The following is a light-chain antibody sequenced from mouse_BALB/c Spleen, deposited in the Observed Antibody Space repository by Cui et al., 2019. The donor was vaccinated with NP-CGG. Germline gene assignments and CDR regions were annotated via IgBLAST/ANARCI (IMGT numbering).Light chain of an antibody. CDR1: TGAVTTSNY. CDR3: ALWYSNHWV. CDR2: GTN. V-gene: IGLV1*01. Sequence: QSVVTQVSALTTSPGDTVTLTCRPSTGAVTTSNYANWVQEKPDHLFTGLIGGTNNRAPGVPARFSGSLIGDKAALTITGAQTEDEAIYFCALWYSNHWVFGGGTKLTVL. J-gene: IGLJ1*01.